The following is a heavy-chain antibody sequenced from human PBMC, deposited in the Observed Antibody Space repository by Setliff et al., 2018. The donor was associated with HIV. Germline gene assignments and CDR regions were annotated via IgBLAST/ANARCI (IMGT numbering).Heavy chain of an antibody. CDR2: INQDGSVE. CDR3: AKTPSSGWYSLYLDY. J-gene: IGHJ4*02. V-gene: IGHV3-7*01. Sequence: GGSLRLSCAASGFTFSDYWINWVRQAPGKGLEWVANINQDGSVEGYADSVKGRFTISRDNSKNTLYLQMNSLRAEDAAVYYCAKTPSSGWYSLYLDYWGQGTLVTVPQ. D-gene: IGHD6-19*01. CDR1: GFTFSDYW.